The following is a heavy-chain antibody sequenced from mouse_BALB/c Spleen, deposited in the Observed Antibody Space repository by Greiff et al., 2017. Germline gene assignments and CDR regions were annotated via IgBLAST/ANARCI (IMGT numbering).Heavy chain of an antibody. CDR3: ARGGRYFDY. CDR1: GYSITSDYA. CDR2: ISYSGST. D-gene: IGHD3-3*01. Sequence: EVQLQESGPGLVKPSQSLSLTCTVTGYSITSDYAWNWIRQFPGNKLEWMGYISYSGSTSYNPSLKSRISITRDTSKNQFFLQLNSVTTEDTATYYCARGGRYFDYWGQGTTLTVSS. V-gene: IGHV3-2*02. J-gene: IGHJ2*01.